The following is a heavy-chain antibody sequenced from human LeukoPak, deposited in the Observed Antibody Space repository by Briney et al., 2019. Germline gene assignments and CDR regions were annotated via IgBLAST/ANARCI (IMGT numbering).Heavy chain of an antibody. V-gene: IGHV3-15*01. CDR1: GFTFSNAW. Sequence: PGGSLRLSCAASGFTFSNAWMSWVRQAPGKGLEWVGRIKSKTDGGTTDYAAPVKGRFTISRDDSKNTLYLQMNSLRAEDTAVYYCAKYSHIVVVSSCYDYWGQGTLVTVSS. D-gene: IGHD2-21*01. J-gene: IGHJ4*02. CDR3: AKYSHIVVVSSCYDY. CDR2: IKSKTDGGTT.